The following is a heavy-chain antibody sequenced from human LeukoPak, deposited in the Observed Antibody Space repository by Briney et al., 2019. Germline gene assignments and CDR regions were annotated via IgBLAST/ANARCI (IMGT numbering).Heavy chain of an antibody. CDR3: GRGVEIAYLYYYMDV. Sequence: GGSPRLPCAASGFTFSTYSMSWVRQAPGKGLEWVSYISSVSTTIYYADSVKGRFTMSRDNAKNSLSLQMYSLRAEDTAVYYCGRGVEIAYLYYYMDVWGKGTTVTVSS. J-gene: IGHJ6*03. CDR1: GFTFSTYS. D-gene: IGHD5-12*01. CDR2: ISSVSTTI. V-gene: IGHV3-48*01.